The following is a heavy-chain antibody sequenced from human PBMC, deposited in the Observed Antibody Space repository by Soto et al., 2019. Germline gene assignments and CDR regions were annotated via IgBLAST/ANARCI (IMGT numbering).Heavy chain of an antibody. CDR1: GYTFTGYY. CDR3: ARETLGYCSGGSCYSRGYQNAFDI. Sequence: ASVKVSCKASGYTFTGYYMHWVRQAPGQGLEWMGWINPNSGGTNYAQKFQGWVTMTRDTSISTAYMELSRLRSDDTAVYYCARETLGYCSGGSCYSRGYQNAFDIWGQGTMVTVSS. V-gene: IGHV1-2*04. J-gene: IGHJ3*02. CDR2: INPNSGGT. D-gene: IGHD2-15*01.